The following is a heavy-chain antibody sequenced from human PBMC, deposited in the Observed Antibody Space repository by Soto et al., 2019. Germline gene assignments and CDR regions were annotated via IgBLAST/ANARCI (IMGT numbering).Heavy chain of an antibody. Sequence: QVQLQESGPGLVKPSQTLSLTCTVSGGSISSGDYYWSWIRQPPGKGLEWIGYIYYSGSTYYNPSLKSRVTISVDPSKNQFSLKLSSVTAADTAVYYCARVVAASSGGFDWFDPWGQGTLVTVSS. CDR1: GGSISSGDYY. CDR2: IYYSGST. V-gene: IGHV4-30-4*01. J-gene: IGHJ5*02. CDR3: ARVVAASSGGFDWFDP. D-gene: IGHD2-15*01.